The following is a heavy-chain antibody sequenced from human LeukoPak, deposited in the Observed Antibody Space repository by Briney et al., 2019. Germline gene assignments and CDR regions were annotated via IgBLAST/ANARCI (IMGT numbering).Heavy chain of an antibody. Sequence: ASVKVSCKASGYRFTDYYVHWVRQAPGQGLEWTAWINPNGGTTNYAQKFQDRVTVITDTSISTAYMELSNLRSDDTAVYFCARTSDYYNYYFDYWGQGTAVTVSS. J-gene: IGHJ4*02. CDR1: GYRFTDYY. CDR3: ARTSDYYNYYFDY. CDR2: INPNGGTT. D-gene: IGHD1-1*01. V-gene: IGHV1-2*02.